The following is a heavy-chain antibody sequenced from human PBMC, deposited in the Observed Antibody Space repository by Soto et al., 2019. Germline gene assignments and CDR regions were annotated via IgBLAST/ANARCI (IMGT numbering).Heavy chain of an antibody. CDR1: GGSISSYY. CDR3: ARAIPGSALDY. CDR2: IYYSGST. J-gene: IGHJ4*02. Sequence: PSETLSVTCTVSGGSISSYYWSWIRQPPGKGLEWIGYIYYSGSTNYNPSLKSRVTISVDTSKNQFSLKLSSVTAADTAVYYCARAIPGSALDYWGQGTLVTVSS. V-gene: IGHV4-59*01. D-gene: IGHD2-21*01.